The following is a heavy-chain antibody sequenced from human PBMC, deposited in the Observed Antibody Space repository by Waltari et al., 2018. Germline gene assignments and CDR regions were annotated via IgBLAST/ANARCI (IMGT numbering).Heavy chain of an antibody. D-gene: IGHD3-3*01. CDR2: GRNRANGHTT. CDR3: ARVLWSGADY. Sequence: EVQLVESGGGLVQPGGSLRLSCVASGITFSDHSMDWVRQAQGKGLEWVGVGRNRANGHTTEYAASVKGRFTISRDDSKNSLYLQMNSLRTEDTAIYYCARVLWSGADYWGQGTLVTVSS. J-gene: IGHJ4*02. CDR1: GITFSDHS. V-gene: IGHV3-72*01.